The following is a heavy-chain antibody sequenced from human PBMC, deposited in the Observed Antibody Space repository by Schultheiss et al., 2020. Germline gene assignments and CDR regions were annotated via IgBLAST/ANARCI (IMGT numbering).Heavy chain of an antibody. D-gene: IGHD3-22*01. V-gene: IGHV1-18*01. Sequence: ASVKVSCKASGYTFTSYGISWVRQAPGQGLEWMGWISAYNGNTNYAQKLQGRVTMTTDTSTSTAYMELRSLRSDDTAVYYCARDLGETYYYDSSGYTTDAFDIWGQGTMVTVSS. CDR2: ISAYNGNT. CDR1: GYTFTSYG. CDR3: ARDLGETYYYDSSGYTTDAFDI. J-gene: IGHJ3*02.